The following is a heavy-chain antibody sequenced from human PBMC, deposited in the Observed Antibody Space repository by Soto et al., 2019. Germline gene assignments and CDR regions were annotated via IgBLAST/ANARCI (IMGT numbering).Heavy chain of an antibody. V-gene: IGHV3-21*01. CDR2: ISSSSSYI. Sequence: PGGSLRLSCAASGFTFSSYSMNWVRQAPGKGLEWVSSISSSSSYIYYADSVKGRFTISRDNAKNSLYLQMNSLRAEDTAVYYCARSRDTVGGSYPHYFDYWGQGTLVTVSS. CDR1: GFTFSSYS. CDR3: ARSRDTVGGSYPHYFDY. J-gene: IGHJ4*02. D-gene: IGHD1-26*01.